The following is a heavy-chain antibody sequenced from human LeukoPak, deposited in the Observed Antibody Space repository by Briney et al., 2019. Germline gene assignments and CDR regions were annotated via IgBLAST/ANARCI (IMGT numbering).Heavy chain of an antibody. CDR3: TRLSGPATPHYGDYFDY. CDR1: GFTFSGSA. D-gene: IGHD4/OR15-4a*01. Sequence: PGGSLRLSCAASGFTFSGSAMHWVRQASGKGLEWVGRIRSKANSYATAYAASVKGRFTISRDDSKNTAYLQVNSLKTEDTAVYYCTRLSGPATPHYGDYFDYWGQGTLVTVSS. V-gene: IGHV3-73*01. CDR2: IRSKANSYAT. J-gene: IGHJ4*02.